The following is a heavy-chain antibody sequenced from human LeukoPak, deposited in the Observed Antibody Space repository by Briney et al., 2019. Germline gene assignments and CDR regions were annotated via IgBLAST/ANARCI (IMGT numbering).Heavy chain of an antibody. J-gene: IGHJ4*02. CDR1: GGSISSSSYY. Sequence: PSETLSLTCTVSGGSISSSSYYWGWIRQPPGKGLEWIGSIYDSGSTYYNPSLKSRVTISVDRSKNQFSPKLSSVTAADTAVYYCARSRYSSSWYYDYWGQGTLVTVSS. D-gene: IGHD6-13*01. V-gene: IGHV4-39*01. CDR3: ARSRYSSSWYYDY. CDR2: IYDSGST.